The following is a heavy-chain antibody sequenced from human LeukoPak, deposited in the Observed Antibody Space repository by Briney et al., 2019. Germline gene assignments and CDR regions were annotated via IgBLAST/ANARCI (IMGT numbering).Heavy chain of an antibody. CDR2: MNPNSGNT. CDR3: TRDTRGTPAADDAFDI. Sequence: ASVKVSCKASGYTFTSYDINWVRQATGQGLEWMGWMNPNSGNTGYAQKFQGRVTMTRNTSISTAYMELSSLTSEDTAVYYCTRDTRGTPAADDAFDIWGQGTMVTVSS. V-gene: IGHV1-8*01. CDR1: GYTFTSYD. D-gene: IGHD2-2*01. J-gene: IGHJ3*02.